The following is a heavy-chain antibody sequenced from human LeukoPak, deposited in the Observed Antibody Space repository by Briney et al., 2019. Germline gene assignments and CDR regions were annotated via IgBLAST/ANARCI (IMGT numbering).Heavy chain of an antibody. CDR1: GGSISSSSYY. J-gene: IGHJ5*02. D-gene: IGHD3-3*01. CDR3: AARQTGLRFLTRWFDP. V-gene: IGHV4-39*07. Sequence: PSETLSLTCTDSGGSISSSSYYWGWIRQPPGKGLEWIGSIYYSGSTYYNPSLKSRVTISVDTSKNQFSLKLSSVTAADTAVYYCAARQTGLRFLTRWFDPWGQGTLVTVSS. CDR2: IYYSGST.